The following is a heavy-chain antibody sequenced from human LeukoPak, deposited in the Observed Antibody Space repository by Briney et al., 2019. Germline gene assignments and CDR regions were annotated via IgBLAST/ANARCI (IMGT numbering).Heavy chain of an antibody. CDR2: IYTSGST. V-gene: IGHV4-4*07. J-gene: IGHJ6*02. Sequence: SETLSLTCTVPGGSISSYYWSWIRQPAGKGLEWIGRIYTSGSTNYNPSLKSRVTMSVDTSKNQFSLKLSSVTAADTAVYYCARWGNYYDSSGYSWDYYGMDVWGQGTTVTVSS. CDR1: GGSISSYY. D-gene: IGHD3-22*01. CDR3: ARWGNYYDSSGYSWDYYGMDV.